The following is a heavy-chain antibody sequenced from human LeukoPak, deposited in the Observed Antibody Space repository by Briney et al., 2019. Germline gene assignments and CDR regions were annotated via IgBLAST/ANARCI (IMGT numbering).Heavy chain of an antibody. CDR2: IYSGGST. V-gene: IGHV3-53*01. D-gene: IGHD3-16*01. Sequence: PGGSLRLSCAASGFTFSDYYMSWVRQAPGRGLEWVSVIYSGGSTYYADSVKGRFTISRDNSKNTLYLQMNSLRAEDTAVYYCASTMITFGGVIDYWGQGTLVTVSS. CDR3: ASTMITFGGVIDY. J-gene: IGHJ4*02. CDR1: GFTFSDYY.